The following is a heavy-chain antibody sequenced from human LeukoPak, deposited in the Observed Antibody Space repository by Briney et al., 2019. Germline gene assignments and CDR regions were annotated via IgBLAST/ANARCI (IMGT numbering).Heavy chain of an antibody. CDR2: IYYGGST. V-gene: IGHV4-59*08. Sequence: VKPSDTLSLTCTVSVGSISTYYWSWIRQPPGKGLEWIGHIYYGGSTNYNPSLKSRVTISLDTSKNQFSLRLSSVTAADTAMYYCARTHAGSSDWYGGFDYWGQGTLVTVSS. CDR3: ARTHAGSSDWYGGFDY. CDR1: VGSISTYY. J-gene: IGHJ4*02. D-gene: IGHD6-19*01.